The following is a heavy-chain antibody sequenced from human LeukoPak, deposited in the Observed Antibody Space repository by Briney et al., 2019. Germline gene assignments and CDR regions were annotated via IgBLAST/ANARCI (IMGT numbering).Heavy chain of an antibody. CDR2: ISYDGSNK. J-gene: IGHJ4*02. CDR3: ARETEAFDC. Sequence: GGSLRLSCPASGFTFSSHGMNWVRQAPGKGLEWVAVISYDGSNKYYTDSVKGRFTISRDNSKNTLYLQMNSLRAEDTAVYYCARETEAFDCWGQGTLVTVSS. V-gene: IGHV3-30*03. CDR1: GFTFSSHG.